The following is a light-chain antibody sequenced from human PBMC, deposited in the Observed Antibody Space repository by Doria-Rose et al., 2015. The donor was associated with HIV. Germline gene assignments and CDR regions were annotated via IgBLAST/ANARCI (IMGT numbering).Light chain of an antibody. J-gene: IGKJ2*02. Sequence: DIQLTQSPSTLSASVGDSVTITCQASQSITRWLAWYQQKPGKAPKLLIYKASLLESEITARFSGSGSGTEFTLAISSLRPDDFATYYCQKYNSYSPWTFGPGTKLESK. V-gene: IGKV1-5*03. CDR1: QSITRW. CDR3: QKYNSYSPWT. CDR2: KAS.